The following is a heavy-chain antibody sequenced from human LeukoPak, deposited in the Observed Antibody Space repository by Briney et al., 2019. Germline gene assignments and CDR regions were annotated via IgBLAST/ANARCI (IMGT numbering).Heavy chain of an antibody. D-gene: IGHD5-24*01. CDR3: ASHDLQGGPIDY. CDR1: GFTVSSNY. CDR2: IYSGGST. J-gene: IGHJ4*02. V-gene: IGHV3-66*01. Sequence: GGSLRLSCAASGFTVSSNYMSWVRQAPGKGLEWVSVIYSGGSTYYADSVKGRFTISRDNSKNTLYLQMNSLRAEDMAVYYCASHDLQGGPIDYWGQGTLVTVSS.